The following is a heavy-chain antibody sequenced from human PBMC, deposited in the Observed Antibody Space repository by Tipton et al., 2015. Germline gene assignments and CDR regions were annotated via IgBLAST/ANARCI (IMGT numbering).Heavy chain of an antibody. CDR2: IYYSGST. V-gene: IGHV4-39*07. CDR1: GGSISSPSYY. D-gene: IGHD5-18*01. Sequence: TLSLTCTVSGGSISSPSYYWGWIRQPPGKGLEWIGSIYYSGSTYYNPSLKSRVTISVDTSKNQFSLNVTSVTAADTAVYYCARDRGYSYGGPYYYAMDVWGQGTTVTVS. J-gene: IGHJ6*02. CDR3: ARDRGYSYGGPYYYAMDV.